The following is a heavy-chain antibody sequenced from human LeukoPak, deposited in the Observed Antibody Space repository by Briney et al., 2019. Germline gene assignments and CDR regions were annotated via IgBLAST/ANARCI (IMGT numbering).Heavy chain of an antibody. J-gene: IGHJ6*04. D-gene: IGHD3-9*01. Sequence: SETLSLTCTVSGGSISSHYWSWIRQPPGKGLEWIGYIYYSGSTNYNPSLKSRVTISVDTSKNQFSLKLSSVTAADTAVYYCARSWYYDILTGYVLYGMDVWGEGTTVTVSS. V-gene: IGHV4-59*11. CDR3: ARSWYYDILTGYVLYGMDV. CDR2: IYYSGST. CDR1: GGSISSHY.